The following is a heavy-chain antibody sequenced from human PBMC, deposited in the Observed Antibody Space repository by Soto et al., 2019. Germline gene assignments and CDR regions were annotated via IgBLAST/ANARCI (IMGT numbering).Heavy chain of an antibody. Sequence: SETLSLTCAVSGGSISSGGYSWSWIRQPPGKGLEWIGYIYHSGSTYYNPSLKSRVTISVDTSKNQFSLKLSSVTAADTTVYYCARRYGSAIDYWGQGTLVTVSS. CDR1: GGSISSGGYS. CDR3: ARRYGSAIDY. V-gene: IGHV4-30-2*01. J-gene: IGHJ4*02. CDR2: IYHSGST. D-gene: IGHD1-26*01.